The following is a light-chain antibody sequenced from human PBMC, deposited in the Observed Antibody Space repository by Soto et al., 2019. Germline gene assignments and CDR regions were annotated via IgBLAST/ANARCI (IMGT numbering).Light chain of an antibody. CDR3: QQRSIPIT. Sequence: EIVLTQSPGTLSLSPGERATLSCRASQSISGYLAWYQHKPGQAPRLLIYNTSNRATGIPTRFSGGGSGTDFTLTISSLEPEDFAVYYCQQRSIPITFGQGTRLEIK. CDR2: NTS. J-gene: IGKJ5*01. V-gene: IGKV3-11*01. CDR1: QSISGY.